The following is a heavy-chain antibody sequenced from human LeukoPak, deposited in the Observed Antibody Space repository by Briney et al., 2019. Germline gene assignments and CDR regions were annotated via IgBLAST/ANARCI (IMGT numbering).Heavy chain of an antibody. J-gene: IGHJ3*02. CDR2: ISWDGGST. Sequence: GGSLRLSCAASGFTFDDYAMHWVRQAPRKGLEWVSLISWDGGSTYYADSVKGRFTISRDNSKNSLYLQMNSLRAEDTALYYCAKDIASGSYSHDAFDIWGQGTMVTVSS. D-gene: IGHD1-26*01. V-gene: IGHV3-43D*03. CDR1: GFTFDDYA. CDR3: AKDIASGSYSHDAFDI.